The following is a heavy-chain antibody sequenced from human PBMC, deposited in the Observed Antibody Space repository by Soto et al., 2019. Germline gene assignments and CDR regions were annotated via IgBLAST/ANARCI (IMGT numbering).Heavy chain of an antibody. CDR3: ARDGVGATTFFGYFDY. V-gene: IGHV3-33*01. Sequence: QVQLVESGGGVVQPGRSLRLSCAASGFTFSGYGMHWVRQAPGKGLEWVAITRHDGSNTYYADSVRGRFTISRDNSKKSQYLQIDRMRAEDTAVYYCARDGVGATTFFGYFDYWGQGTLVNVSS. CDR2: TRHDGSNT. J-gene: IGHJ4*03. D-gene: IGHD1-26*01. CDR1: GFTFSGYG.